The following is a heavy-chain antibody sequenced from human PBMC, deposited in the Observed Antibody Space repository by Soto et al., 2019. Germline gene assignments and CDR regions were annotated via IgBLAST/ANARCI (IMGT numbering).Heavy chain of an antibody. CDR2: IYYSGST. CDR1: GGSISSYY. D-gene: IGHD2-8*01. V-gene: IGHV4-59*01. CDR3: ARRLISHYGLDV. J-gene: IGHJ6*02. Sequence: TLSLTCTVSGGSISSYYWSWTRQPPGKGLEWIGYIYYSGSTNYNPSLKSRVTISVDTSKNQFSLKLNSVTAADTAVYYCARRLISHYGLDVWGQGTTVTVSS.